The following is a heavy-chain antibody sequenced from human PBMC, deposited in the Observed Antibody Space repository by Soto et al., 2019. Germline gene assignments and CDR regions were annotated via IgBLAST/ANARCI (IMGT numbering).Heavy chain of an antibody. CDR2: IVPIYRTA. J-gene: IGHJ4*02. CDR3: VRDSGAKLSSS. CDR1: GGTFSSYR. Sequence: SVKVSCKASGGTFSSYRINWVRQAPGQGLEWVGGIVPIYRTADYAQKFQGRVTITADESARTSYTEPRSLKSQDTAVYYCVRDSGAKLSSSWGQGTLVTVSS. D-gene: IGHD6-13*01. V-gene: IGHV1-69*13.